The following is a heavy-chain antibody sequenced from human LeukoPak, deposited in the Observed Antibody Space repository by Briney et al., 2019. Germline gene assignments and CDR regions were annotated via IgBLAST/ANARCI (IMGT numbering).Heavy chain of an antibody. Sequence: GGSLRLSCVASGFTFSSYSMNWVRRAPGKGLEWVSYISSRSTTIYYADSVKGRFTVSRDNAKNSLYLHMNSLRAEDTALYYCTRNTVAAAGDDWGQGTLVTVSS. D-gene: IGHD6-13*01. V-gene: IGHV3-48*04. CDR1: GFTFSSYS. J-gene: IGHJ4*02. CDR3: TRNTVAAAGDD. CDR2: ISSRSTTI.